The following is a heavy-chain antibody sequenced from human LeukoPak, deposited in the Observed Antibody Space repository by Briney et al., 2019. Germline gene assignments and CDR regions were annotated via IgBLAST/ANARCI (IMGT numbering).Heavy chain of an antibody. Sequence: GGSLRLSCAASGFTFSSYSMNWVRQAPGKGLEWVSSISSSSSYIYYTDSVKGRFTISRDNAKNSLYLQMNSLRAEDTAVYYCARSPGELQYYFDDWGQGTLVTVSS. J-gene: IGHJ4*02. CDR1: GFTFSSYS. CDR2: ISSSSSYI. CDR3: ARSPGELQYYFDD. D-gene: IGHD1-26*01. V-gene: IGHV3-21*01.